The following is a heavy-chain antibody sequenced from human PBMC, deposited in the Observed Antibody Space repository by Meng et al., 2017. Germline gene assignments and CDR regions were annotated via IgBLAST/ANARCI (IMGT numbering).Heavy chain of an antibody. D-gene: IGHD2/OR15-2a*01. CDR2: IYYSGST. Sequence: QVKLQDAGPGLVKPSQTLSLTCTVSGGSISSGGYYWSWIRQHPGKGLEWIGYIYYSGSTYYNPSLKSLVTISVDTSKNQFSLKLSSVTAADTAVYYCARVTSSYYFDYWGQGTLVTVSS. CDR1: GGSISSGGYY. CDR3: ARVTSSYYFDY. J-gene: IGHJ4*02. V-gene: IGHV4-31*01.